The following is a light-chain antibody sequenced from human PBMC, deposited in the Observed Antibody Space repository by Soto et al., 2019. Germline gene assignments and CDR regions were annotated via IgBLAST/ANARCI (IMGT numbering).Light chain of an antibody. CDR1: SSNIGSNY. CDR2: DND. Sequence: QSVLTQPPSVSAAPGQKVTISCSGSSSNIGSNYVCWYQQLPGSAPKLLIYDNDKRPSGIPDRLSGSKSGTSATLGITGLQTGDEADYYCGTWDNGLSVVVFGGGTKLTVL. CDR3: GTWDNGLSVVV. J-gene: IGLJ2*01. V-gene: IGLV1-51*01.